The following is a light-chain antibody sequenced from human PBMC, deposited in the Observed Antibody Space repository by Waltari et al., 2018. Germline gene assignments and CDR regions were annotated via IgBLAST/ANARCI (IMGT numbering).Light chain of an antibody. CDR3: SSYTSSSALV. V-gene: IGLV2-14*03. CDR1: SSDVGGYNH. CDR2: DVT. Sequence: QSALTQSASVSGSPGQSITISCTGTSSDVGGYNHVSWYQQHPGKAPKLMIYDVTNLPSGVSNRFSGSKSANTASLTISGLQAEDEADYYCSSYTSSSALVFGGGTKLTVL. J-gene: IGLJ2*01.